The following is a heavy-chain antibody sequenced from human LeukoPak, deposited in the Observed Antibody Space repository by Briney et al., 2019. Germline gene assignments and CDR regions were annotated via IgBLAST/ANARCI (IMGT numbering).Heavy chain of an antibody. D-gene: IGHD5-12*01. CDR1: GFTSGLSCGSYW. CDR3: ALGIVATIIYYYYMDV. CDR2: IKQDGSEQ. V-gene: IGHV3-7*01. J-gene: IGHJ6*03. Sequence: GGSLRLSCAASGFTSGLSCGSYWMNWVRQAPGKGLEWVASIKQDGSEQYYVDSVKGRFTISRDNAQSSLYLQMDSLRGEDTAVYYCALGIVATIIYYYYMDVWGKGTTVAVS.